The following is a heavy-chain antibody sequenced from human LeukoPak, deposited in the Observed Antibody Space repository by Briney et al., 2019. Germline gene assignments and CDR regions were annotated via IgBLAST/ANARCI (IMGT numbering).Heavy chain of an antibody. CDR1: GYSFTSYW. V-gene: IGHV5-10-1*01. CDR3: ARDSSSAVASDY. D-gene: IGHD6-13*01. Sequence: GESRRISCKGSGYSFTSYWISWVRQMPGKGLEWMGRIDPSDSYTNYSPSFQGHVTLSADKSISTAYLQWSSLKAPDTAMYYCARDSSSAVASDYWGQGTLVTVSS. CDR2: IDPSDSYT. J-gene: IGHJ4*02.